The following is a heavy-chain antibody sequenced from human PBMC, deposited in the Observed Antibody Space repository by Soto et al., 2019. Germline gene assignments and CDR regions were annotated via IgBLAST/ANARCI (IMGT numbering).Heavy chain of an antibody. CDR1: GATFSGYA. J-gene: IGHJ4*02. CDR3: VVMGNVAVSNPRSFDD. D-gene: IGHD2-2*03. CDR2: IVPIFETL. Sequence: QVQLVQSGAQVKKPGSSVKVSCKASGATFSGYAINWVRQAPGQGLEWLGRIVPIFETLNYAERFQGRVASTADESTNTVYMDLTNLTHEDTAVYYCVVMGNVAVSNPRSFDDWGQGTQVTVSS. V-gene: IGHV1-69*18.